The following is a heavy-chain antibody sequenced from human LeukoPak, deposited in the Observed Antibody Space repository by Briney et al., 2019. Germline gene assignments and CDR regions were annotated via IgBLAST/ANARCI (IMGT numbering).Heavy chain of an antibody. J-gene: IGHJ6*03. V-gene: IGHV3-48*03. CDR3: ATGYSASKRSYFYYMDV. CDR1: GFTFTNYE. Sequence: GGSLRLSCSASGFTFTNYEMNWVRQAPGMGLEWVSYISKSGSNIYYADSVKGRFTISRDNAKNSLYLQMNSLRAEDTAVYYCATGYSASKRSYFYYMDVWGKGTTVTVSS. D-gene: IGHD5-12*01. CDR2: ISKSGSNI.